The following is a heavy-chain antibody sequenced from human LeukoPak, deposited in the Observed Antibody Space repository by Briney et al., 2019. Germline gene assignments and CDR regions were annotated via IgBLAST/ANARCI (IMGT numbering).Heavy chain of an antibody. D-gene: IGHD1-1*01. Sequence: AGSLRLSCAASGFTFSSYSMNWVRQAPGKGLEWVSSISSSSSYIYYADPVKGRFTISRDNAKNSLYLQMNCLRAEDTAVYYCAREGRWNDDYWGQGTLVTVSS. CDR3: AREGRWNDDY. CDR1: GFTFSSYS. CDR2: ISSSSSYI. J-gene: IGHJ4*02. V-gene: IGHV3-21*01.